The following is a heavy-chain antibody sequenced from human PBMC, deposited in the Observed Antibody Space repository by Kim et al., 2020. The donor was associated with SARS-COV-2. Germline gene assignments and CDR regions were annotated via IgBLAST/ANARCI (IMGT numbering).Heavy chain of an antibody. Sequence: SETLSLTCAVYGGSFSGYYWSWIRQPPGKGLEWIGEINHSGSTNYNPSLKSRVTISVDTSKNQFSLKLSSVTAADTAVYYCARASYCSGGSCYVYWGQGT. J-gene: IGHJ4*02. CDR3: ARASYCSGGSCYVY. D-gene: IGHD2-15*01. CDR2: INHSGST. CDR1: GGSFSGYY. V-gene: IGHV4-34*01.